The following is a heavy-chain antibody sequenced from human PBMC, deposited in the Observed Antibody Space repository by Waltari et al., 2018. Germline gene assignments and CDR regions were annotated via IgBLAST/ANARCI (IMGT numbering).Heavy chain of an antibody. CDR3: AKDSGSYFRAFDI. V-gene: IGHV3-9*01. D-gene: IGHD1-26*01. Sequence: EVQLVESGGGLVQPGRSLRLSCAASGFTFDAYAMPSVRQAPGKGLEWVSGISWNSGSIGYADSVKGRFTISRDNAKNSLYLQMNSLRAEDTALYYCAKDSGSYFRAFDIWGQGTMVTVSS. J-gene: IGHJ3*02. CDR2: ISWNSGSI. CDR1: GFTFDAYA.